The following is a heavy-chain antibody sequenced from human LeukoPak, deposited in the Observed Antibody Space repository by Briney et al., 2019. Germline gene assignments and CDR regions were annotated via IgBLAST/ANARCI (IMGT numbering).Heavy chain of an antibody. CDR3: ARGVDTAMVIIDY. V-gene: IGHV1-2*02. CDR2: INPNSGGT. Sequence: GASVKVSCKASGYTFTGYYMHWVRQAPGQGLEWMGWINPNSGGTNYAQKFQGRVTMTRDTSISTAYMELSRLRSDDTAVYYCARGVDTAMVIIDYWGQGTLVTVSS. J-gene: IGHJ4*02. CDR1: GYTFTGYY. D-gene: IGHD5-18*01.